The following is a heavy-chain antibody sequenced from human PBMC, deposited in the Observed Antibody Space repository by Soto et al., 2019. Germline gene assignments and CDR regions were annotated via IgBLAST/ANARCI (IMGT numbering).Heavy chain of an antibody. Sequence: EGSLRLSCAASGFTFSNYWMHWVRQAPGKGLVWVSRVNSDGSSTSYADSVKGRFSISRDNAKNTLYLQMNSLRAEDTAVYYCEREIFYWGQGTLVTVSS. CDR2: VNSDGSST. CDR3: EREIFY. V-gene: IGHV3-74*01. CDR1: GFTFSNYW. D-gene: IGHD2-15*01. J-gene: IGHJ4*02.